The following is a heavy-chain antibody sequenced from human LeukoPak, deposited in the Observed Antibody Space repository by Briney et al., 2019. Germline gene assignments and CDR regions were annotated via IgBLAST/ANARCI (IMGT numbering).Heavy chain of an antibody. J-gene: IGHJ4*02. V-gene: IGHV1-18*01. D-gene: IGHD3-10*01. Sequence: ASVKVSCKASGYTFTSYGISWVRQAPGQGLEWMGWISAYNGNTNYAQKLQGRVTMTTDTSTSTAYMELRSLRSEDTAVYYCARESSVPYYYGSGSSFDYWGQGTLVTVSS. CDR3: ARESSVPYYYGSGSSFDY. CDR1: GYTFTSYG. CDR2: ISAYNGNT.